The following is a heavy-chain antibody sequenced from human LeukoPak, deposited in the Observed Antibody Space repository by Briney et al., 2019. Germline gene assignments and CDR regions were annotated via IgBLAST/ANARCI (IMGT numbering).Heavy chain of an antibody. V-gene: IGHV1-2*02. CDR1: GCTFTGYY. CDR2: ISPNSGGT. J-gene: IGHJ4*02. D-gene: IGHD2-2*01. Sequence: GASVKVSFKSSGCTFTGYYMHWVRPAPGQGLEWMGWISPNSGGTNYAQKFQGRVTMTRDTSISTAYMELSRLRSDDTAVYYCAISGYCSSTSCPPDYWGQGTLVTVSS. CDR3: AISGYCSSTSCPPDY.